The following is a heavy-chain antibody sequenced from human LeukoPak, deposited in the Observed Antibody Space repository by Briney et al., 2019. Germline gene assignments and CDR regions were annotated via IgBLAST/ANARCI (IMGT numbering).Heavy chain of an antibody. D-gene: IGHD3-16*01. CDR3: ARDGSRSSITSSY. Sequence: GGSLRLSCAASGFTFSNYWMSWVRQAPGKGLEWVANIKEDGTDKYYVDSVKGRFTISRDNAKNSLYLEMKSLRVEDTAVYYCARDGSRSSITSSYWGQGTPVTVSS. CDR1: GFTFSNYW. CDR2: IKEDGTDK. V-gene: IGHV3-7*01. J-gene: IGHJ4*02.